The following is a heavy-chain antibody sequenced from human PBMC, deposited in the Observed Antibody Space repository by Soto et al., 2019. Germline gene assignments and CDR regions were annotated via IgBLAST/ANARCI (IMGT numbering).Heavy chain of an antibody. CDR2: IDPNDSQT. Sequence: PGESLKISCKGSGYSFTSYWISWVRQMPGKGLEWMGIIDPNDSQTIYSPSFQGQVTISADKSIDTAYLQWSSLKTSDTAMYYCARHAGNSWKGDYFDYWGQGALVTVSS. D-gene: IGHD6-13*01. CDR3: ARHAGNSWKGDYFDY. CDR1: GYSFTSYW. V-gene: IGHV5-51*01. J-gene: IGHJ4*02.